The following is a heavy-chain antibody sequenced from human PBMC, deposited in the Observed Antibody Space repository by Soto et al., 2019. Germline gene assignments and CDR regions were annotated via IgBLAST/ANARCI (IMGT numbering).Heavy chain of an antibody. D-gene: IGHD5-12*01. Sequence: GGSLRLSCAASGFTFSSYSMNWVRQAPGKGLEWVSYISSSSSTIHYADSVKGRFTISRDNAKNSLYLQMNSLRAEDTAVYYCANLALEYSFDYWGQGTLVTVSS. CDR1: GFTFSSYS. J-gene: IGHJ4*02. CDR2: ISSSSSTI. V-gene: IGHV3-48*01. CDR3: ANLALEYSFDY.